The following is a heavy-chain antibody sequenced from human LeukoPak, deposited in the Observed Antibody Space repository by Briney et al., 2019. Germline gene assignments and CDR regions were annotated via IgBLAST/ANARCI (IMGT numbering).Heavy chain of an antibody. CDR3: ATRSTYHCDS. Sequence: PGGSLRLSCAASGFTFSTYAMNWVRQTPGKGLEWVSGISGSGGTTYYADSVKGRFTISRDNSKNTLYLQMNSLRAEDTAVYYCATRSTYHCDSWGQGILVTVSS. D-gene: IGHD3-22*01. J-gene: IGHJ4*02. CDR1: GFTFSTYA. V-gene: IGHV3-23*01. CDR2: ISGSGGTT.